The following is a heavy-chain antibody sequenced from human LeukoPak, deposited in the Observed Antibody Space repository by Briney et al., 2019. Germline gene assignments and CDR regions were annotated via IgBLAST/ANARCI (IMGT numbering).Heavy chain of an antibody. V-gene: IGHV3-69-1*01. D-gene: IGHD2-2*02. CDR2: IGGDGVA. Sequence: GGSLRLSCAASGFTFTNHPMNWVRQAPGKGLEWVSYIGGDGVAFYADSVKGRFTMSKDDARKPLYLQMSSLRVEDTALYYCAKDRANWAIDDWGQGTQVTVSS. CDR3: AKDRANWAIDD. CDR1: GFTFTNHP. J-gene: IGHJ4*02.